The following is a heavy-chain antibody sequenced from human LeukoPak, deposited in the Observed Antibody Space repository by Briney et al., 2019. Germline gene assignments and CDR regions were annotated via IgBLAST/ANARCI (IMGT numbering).Heavy chain of an antibody. V-gene: IGHV3-9*01. J-gene: IGHJ4*02. CDR3: AKAGLDYDSSGYAWDY. CDR2: ISWNSGSI. CDR1: GFTFDDYA. D-gene: IGHD3-22*01. Sequence: GRSLRLSCAASGFTFDDYAMPWVRQTPGKGLEWVSGISWNSGSIGYADSVKGRFTISRDNAKNSLYLQMNSLRAEDTALYYCAKAGLDYDSSGYAWDYWGQGTLVTVSS.